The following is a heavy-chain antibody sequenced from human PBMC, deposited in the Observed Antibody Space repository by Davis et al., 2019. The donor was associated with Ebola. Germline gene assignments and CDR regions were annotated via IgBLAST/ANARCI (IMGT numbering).Heavy chain of an antibody. Sequence: ASVKVSCKASGYTFTGYYMHWVRQAPGQGLEWMGWISAYNGNTNYAQKLQGRVTMTTDTSTSTAYMELRSLRSDDTAVYYCARDRDIDAFDIWGQGTLVTVSS. CDR2: ISAYNGNT. CDR1: GYTFTGYY. CDR3: ARDRDIDAFDI. J-gene: IGHJ3*02. V-gene: IGHV1-18*04. D-gene: IGHD2-15*01.